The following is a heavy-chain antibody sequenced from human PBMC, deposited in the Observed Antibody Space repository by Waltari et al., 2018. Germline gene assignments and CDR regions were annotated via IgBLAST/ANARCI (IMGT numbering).Heavy chain of an antibody. CDR3: ARDQLGRELGFDY. Sequence: QVQLVQSGAEAKQPGASVKVSCKASGYTFTGYYMHWVRQAPGPGLEWMGWINPNSGGTNYEQKFQGRVTMTRDTSISTAYMELSRLRSDDTAVYYCARDQLGRELGFDYWGQGTLVTVSS. CDR2: INPNSGGT. D-gene: IGHD1-26*01. J-gene: IGHJ4*02. V-gene: IGHV1-2*02. CDR1: GYTFTGYY.